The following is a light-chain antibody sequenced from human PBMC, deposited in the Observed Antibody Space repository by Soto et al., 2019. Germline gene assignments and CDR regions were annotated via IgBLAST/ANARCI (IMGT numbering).Light chain of an antibody. J-gene: IGKJ1*01. Sequence: DIQMTQSPSTLSASVGDRVIITCRASQSISSWLAWYQQKPGKAPNLLIYKASTLKSGVPSRFSGSGSGTEFTLTISSLQPDDFATYYCQQFYRYPWTFGKGTKVEIK. V-gene: IGKV1-5*03. CDR2: KAS. CDR3: QQFYRYPWT. CDR1: QSISSW.